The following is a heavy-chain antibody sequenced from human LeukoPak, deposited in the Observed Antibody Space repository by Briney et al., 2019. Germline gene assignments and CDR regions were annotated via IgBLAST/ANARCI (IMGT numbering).Heavy chain of an antibody. V-gene: IGHV4-34*01. CDR2: INHSGST. CDR1: GGSFSGYY. J-gene: IGHJ3*02. Sequence: PETLSLTCAVYGGSFSGYYWSWIRQPPGKGLEWIGEINHSGSTNYNPSLKSRVTISVDTSKNQFSLKLSSVTAADTAVYYCARGRYGSGWYSGRFDIWGQGTMVTVSS. D-gene: IGHD6-19*01. CDR3: ARGRYGSGWYSGRFDI.